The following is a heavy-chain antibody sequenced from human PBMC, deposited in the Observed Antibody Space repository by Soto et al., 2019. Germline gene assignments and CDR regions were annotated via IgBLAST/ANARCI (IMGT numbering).Heavy chain of an antibody. D-gene: IGHD6-6*01. CDR1: GYTFTSYG. CDR3: ARVKAARPGSYYYYGMDV. V-gene: IGHV1-18*01. Sequence: ASVKVSCKASGYTFTSYGISWVRQAPGQGLEWMGWISAYNGNTNYAQKLQGRVTMTTDTSTSTAYMELRSLRSDDTAVYYCARVKAARPGSYYYYGMDVWGQGTTVTVSS. CDR2: ISAYNGNT. J-gene: IGHJ6*02.